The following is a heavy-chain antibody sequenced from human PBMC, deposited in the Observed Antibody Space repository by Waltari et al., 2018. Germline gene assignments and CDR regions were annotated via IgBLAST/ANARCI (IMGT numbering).Heavy chain of an antibody. Sequence: QVQLVESGGGVVQPGRSLRLSCAASGFTFRSYGMHWVRQAPGKGLEWVAVIWYDGSNKYYGDSVKGRFTISRDISKNTLYLQMNSLRAEDTAVYYCARDISRLGVDMWGQGTMVTVSS. CDR1: GFTFRSYG. V-gene: IGHV3-33*01. J-gene: IGHJ3*02. CDR3: ARDISRLGVDM. D-gene: IGHD3-16*01. CDR2: IWYDGSNK.